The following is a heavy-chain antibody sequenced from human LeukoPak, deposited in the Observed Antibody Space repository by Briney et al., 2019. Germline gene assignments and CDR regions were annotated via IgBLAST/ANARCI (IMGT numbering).Heavy chain of an antibody. CDR3: AKSSSSGWSKAYFDY. CDR2: ISSGGRS. Sequence: PGGSLRLSCAPSGFTFRRYAMSWLRQAPGKGLEWVSAISSGGRSYYADSLKGRFTISRDNYKNTLYLQMNSLRVDDTAVYFCAKSSSSGWSKAYFDYWGQGTLVTVSS. D-gene: IGHD6-19*01. J-gene: IGHJ4*02. V-gene: IGHV3-23*01. CDR1: GFTFRRYA.